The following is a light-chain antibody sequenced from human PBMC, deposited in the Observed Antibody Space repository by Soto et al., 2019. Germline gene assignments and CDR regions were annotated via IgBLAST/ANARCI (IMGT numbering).Light chain of an antibody. Sequence: QSALTQPASLSGSPGQSITISCTGTSSDVGAFNYVSWYQQHPGKTPKLIIYEVTNRPSGVSNRFSGSKSGNTASLTISGLQAGDGADYYCNAYASTSARLFGGGTKSPS. CDR2: EVT. V-gene: IGLV2-14*01. J-gene: IGLJ3*02. CDR3: NAYASTSARL. CDR1: SSDVGAFNY.